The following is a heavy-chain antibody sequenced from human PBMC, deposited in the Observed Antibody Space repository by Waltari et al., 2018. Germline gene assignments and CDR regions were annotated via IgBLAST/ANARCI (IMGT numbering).Heavy chain of an antibody. J-gene: IGHJ4*02. CDR3: ARHGTRITMTSSFEY. D-gene: IGHD3-3*01. CDR1: GYSIRSGYY. V-gene: IGHV4-38-2*01. CDR2: IYHSGST. Sequence: QVQLQESGPGLVKPSETLSPPCVVSGYSIRSGYYWGWIRQPPGKGLERIGSIYHSGSTYYNPSLKSRVTISVDTSKNQFSLKLSSVTAADTAVYYCARHGTRITMTSSFEYWGQGTLVTVSS.